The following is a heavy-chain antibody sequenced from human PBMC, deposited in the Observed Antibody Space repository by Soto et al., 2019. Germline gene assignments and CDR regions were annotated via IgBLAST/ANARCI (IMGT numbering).Heavy chain of an antibody. Sequence: QVQLQESGPGLVKPSQTLSLSCTVSGGSIASGGHYWSWIRQHPGKGLEWIGYIHYSGNTYYNPSLKSRVTISVGTPKNQFSLKLTSVTAADTALYYCARVVDASGPYFDHWGQGTLVTVSS. CDR3: ARVVDASGPYFDH. V-gene: IGHV4-31*03. CDR1: GGSIASGGHY. CDR2: IHYSGNT. J-gene: IGHJ4*02. D-gene: IGHD2-15*01.